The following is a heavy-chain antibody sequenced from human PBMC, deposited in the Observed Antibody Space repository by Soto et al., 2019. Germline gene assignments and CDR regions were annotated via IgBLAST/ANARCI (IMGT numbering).Heavy chain of an antibody. CDR1: GGSFDCYY. J-gene: IGHJ4*02. V-gene: IGHV4-34*01. D-gene: IGHD3-3*01. Sequence: SETLSLTCALYGGSFDCYYWSWIRQSPGKGLEWIGEIHHSGSTKYNPSLKSRVSLSVDTSTKQFSLKMTSMTAADRGVYYCARGVDSWSGYLFWGQGTPVTVSS. CDR3: ARGVDSWSGYLF. CDR2: IHHSGST.